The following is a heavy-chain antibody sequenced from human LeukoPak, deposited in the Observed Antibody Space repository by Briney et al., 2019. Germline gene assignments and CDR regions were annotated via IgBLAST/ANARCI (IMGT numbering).Heavy chain of an antibody. CDR2: IRSKAYGGTT. CDR3: TRGPLQLWLHNGMDV. V-gene: IGHV3-49*04. D-gene: IGHD5-18*01. Sequence: PGGSLRLSCTGFGFTFGDHAMSWVRQAPGKGLEWVSFIRSKAYGGTTEYAASVKGRFSISRADSISIAYLQMNSLKTEDTAVYYCTRGPLQLWLHNGMDVWGQGTTVTVSS. J-gene: IGHJ6*02. CDR1: GFTFGDHA.